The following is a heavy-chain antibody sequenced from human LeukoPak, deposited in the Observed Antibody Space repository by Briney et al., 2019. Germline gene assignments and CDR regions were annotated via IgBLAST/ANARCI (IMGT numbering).Heavy chain of an antibody. CDR3: ARWDTAMVVPPVSYFDY. V-gene: IGHV4-39*07. CDR2: INHSGST. CDR1: GGSISSSSYY. D-gene: IGHD5-18*01. J-gene: IGHJ4*02. Sequence: PSETLSLTCTVSGGSISSSSYYWGWIRQPPGKGLEWIGEINHSGSTNYNPSLKSRVTISVDTSKNQFSLKLSSVTAADTAVYYCARWDTAMVVPPVSYFDYWGQGTLVTVSS.